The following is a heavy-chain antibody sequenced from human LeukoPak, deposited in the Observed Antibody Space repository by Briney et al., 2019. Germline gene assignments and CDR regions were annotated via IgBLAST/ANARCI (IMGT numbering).Heavy chain of an antibody. Sequence: HPGGSLRLSCAASGFTFTNAWMSWVRQAPGKGLEWVSLIYSDGATYYADSVKGRFTISRDNSKNTLYLQMNSLRAEDTAVYYCAREAGGNYFFDYWGQGTLVTVSS. CDR2: IYSDGAT. D-gene: IGHD4-23*01. V-gene: IGHV3-53*01. J-gene: IGHJ4*02. CDR1: GFTFTNAW. CDR3: AREAGGNYFFDY.